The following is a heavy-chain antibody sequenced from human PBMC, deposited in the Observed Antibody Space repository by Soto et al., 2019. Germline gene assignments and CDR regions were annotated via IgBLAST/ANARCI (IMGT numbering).Heavy chain of an antibody. D-gene: IGHD3-22*01. Sequence: GGFLRLSCAASGFTFSSYWMSWVRQAPGKGLEWVANIKQDGSEKYYVDSVKGRFTISRDNAKNSLYLQMNSLRAEDTAVYYCARDLETMIVARDYWGQGTLVTVSS. CDR2: IKQDGSEK. V-gene: IGHV3-7*03. CDR3: ARDLETMIVARDY. J-gene: IGHJ4*02. CDR1: GFTFSSYW.